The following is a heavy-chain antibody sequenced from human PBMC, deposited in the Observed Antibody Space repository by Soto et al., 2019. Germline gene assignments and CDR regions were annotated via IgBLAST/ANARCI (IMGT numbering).Heavy chain of an antibody. CDR1: GFTVSSNH. J-gene: IGHJ6*02. CDR3: AITGRRIAAAGTVYYYYGMDV. Sequence: GGSLRLSCAASGFTVSSNHMSWVRQAPGKGLEWVSVIYSGGSTYYADSVKGRFTISRDNSKNTLYLQMNSLRAEDTAVYYCAITGRRIAAAGTVYYYYGMDVWGQGTTVTVSS. D-gene: IGHD6-13*01. V-gene: IGHV3-53*01. CDR2: IYSGGST.